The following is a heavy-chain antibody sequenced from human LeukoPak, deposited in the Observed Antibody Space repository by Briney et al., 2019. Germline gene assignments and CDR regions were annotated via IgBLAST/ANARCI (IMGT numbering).Heavy chain of an antibody. D-gene: IGHD2-15*01. CDR3: AAEGQWSLVHYFNS. Sequence: GASVKVSCKVSGYTLTDLSIHWVRQAPGKGPDWMGGFDPEDAEIIYAEKFQDRVTMTEDPSTDTAYLELSSLRSEDTAVYFCAAEGQWSLVHYFNSWGQGTLVTVSS. CDR1: GYTLTDLS. CDR2: FDPEDAEI. J-gene: IGHJ4*02. V-gene: IGHV1-24*01.